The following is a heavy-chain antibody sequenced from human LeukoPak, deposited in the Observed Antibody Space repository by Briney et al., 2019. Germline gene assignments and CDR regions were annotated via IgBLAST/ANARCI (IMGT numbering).Heavy chain of an antibody. Sequence: GGSLRLSCAASGFTFSSYGMHWVRQAPGKGLEWVAFIRYDGSNKYYADSVKGRFTISRDNSKNTLYLQMNSLRAEDTAVYYCARDRLIGHDPSYFDYWGQGTLVTVSS. J-gene: IGHJ4*02. CDR3: ARDRLIGHDPSYFDY. CDR1: GFTFSSYG. V-gene: IGHV3-30*02. CDR2: IRYDGSNK. D-gene: IGHD3-16*01.